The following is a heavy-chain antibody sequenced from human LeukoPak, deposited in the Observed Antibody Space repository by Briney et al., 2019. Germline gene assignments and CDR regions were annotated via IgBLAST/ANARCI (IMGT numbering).Heavy chain of an antibody. CDR3: AGDPEQQVVDLDY. J-gene: IGHJ4*02. Sequence: ASVKVSCKASGYTFTGYYIHWVRQAPGQGLEWMGWMHPNSGGTKYAQKFQGRVTMTRDTSSSTAYMELSSLSSDDTAVYYCAGDPEQQVVDLDYWGQGTLVTVSS. D-gene: IGHD6-13*01. CDR1: GYTFTGYY. V-gene: IGHV1-2*02. CDR2: MHPNSGGT.